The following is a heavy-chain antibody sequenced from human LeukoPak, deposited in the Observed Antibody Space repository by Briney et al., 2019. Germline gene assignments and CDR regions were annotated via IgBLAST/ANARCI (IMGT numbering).Heavy chain of an antibody. CDR1: GYTFTGYY. CDR3: ARGQVRAVTLAPLDH. V-gene: IGHV1-2*02. Sequence: ASVKVSCKASGYTFTGYYMHWVRQAPGQGLEWMGWINPNSGGTNYAQKFQGRVTMTRDTSISTAYMELSRLRSDDTAVYYCARGQVRAVTLAPLDHWGQGTLVTVSS. J-gene: IGHJ4*02. D-gene: IGHD3-10*01. CDR2: INPNSGGT.